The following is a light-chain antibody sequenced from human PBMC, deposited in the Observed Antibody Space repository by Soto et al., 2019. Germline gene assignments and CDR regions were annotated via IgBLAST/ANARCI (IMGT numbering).Light chain of an antibody. CDR1: QSVLFSSNNKNY. V-gene: IGKV4-1*01. CDR3: QQYYSKPLT. CDR2: WAS. J-gene: IGKJ4*02. Sequence: DIVMTQSPDSLAVSLVERATINCKSSQSVLFSSNNKNYLGWYQQKVGQPPKLLIYWASTRESGVPDRFSGSGSGTDFTLTISSLQAEDVAVYYCQQYYSKPLTFGGGTKVEIK.